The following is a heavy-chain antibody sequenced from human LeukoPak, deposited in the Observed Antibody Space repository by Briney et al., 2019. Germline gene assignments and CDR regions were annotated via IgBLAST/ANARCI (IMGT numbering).Heavy chain of an antibody. CDR1: GFTFSDYY. Sequence: GGSLRLSCAASGFTFSDYYMSWIRQAPGKGLEWVSYISSSGSTIYYADSVKGRFTISRDNAKNSLYLQMNSLRAEDTAVYCCARDSRLLWFGELLGWGQASLVTVSS. V-gene: IGHV3-11*04. CDR2: ISSSGSTI. J-gene: IGHJ1*01. D-gene: IGHD3-10*01. CDR3: ARDSRLLWFGELLG.